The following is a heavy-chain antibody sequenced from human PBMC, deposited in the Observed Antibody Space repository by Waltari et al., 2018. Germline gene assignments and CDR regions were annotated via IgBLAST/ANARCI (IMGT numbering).Heavy chain of an antibody. V-gene: IGHV4-39*01. CDR1: GGSISSSSYY. D-gene: IGHD3-10*01. J-gene: IGHJ4*02. CDR3: ARWSSTMVRGVDY. CDR2: IYYSGST. Sequence: QLQLQESGPGLVKPSETLSLTCTVSGGSISSSSYYWGWIRQPPGKGLEWIGSIYYSGSTYDNPSLKSRVTISVDTSNNQFSLKLSSVTAADTAVYYCARWSSTMVRGVDYWGQGTLVTVSS.